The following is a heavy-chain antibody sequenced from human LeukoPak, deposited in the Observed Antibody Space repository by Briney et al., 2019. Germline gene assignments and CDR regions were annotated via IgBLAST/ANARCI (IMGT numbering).Heavy chain of an antibody. CDR3: AGEVSLWFGELLQTYNWFDP. CDR2: ISAYNGNT. D-gene: IGHD3-10*01. J-gene: IGHJ5*02. V-gene: IGHV1-18*04. CDR1: GYTFTSYG. Sequence: ASVKVSCTASGYTFTSYGISWVRQAPGQGLEWMGWISAYNGNTNYAQKLQGRVTMTTDTSTSTAYMEPRSLRSDDTAVYYCAGEVSLWFGELLQTYNWFDPWGQGTLVTVSS.